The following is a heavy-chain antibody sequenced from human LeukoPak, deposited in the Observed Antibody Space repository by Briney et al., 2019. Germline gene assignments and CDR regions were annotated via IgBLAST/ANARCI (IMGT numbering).Heavy chain of an antibody. V-gene: IGHV4-34*01. CDR3: ARGLSPASYCSGGSCYTAGSFEVNTTANFDY. D-gene: IGHD2-15*01. CDR1: GGSFSGYY. CDR2: INHSGST. J-gene: IGHJ4*02. Sequence: PSETLSLTCAVYGGSFSGYYWSWIRQPPGKGLEWIGEINHSGSTNYNPSLKSRVTISVDTSKNQFSLKLSSVTAADTAVYYCARGLSPASYCSGGSCYTAGSFEVNTTANFDYWGQGTLVTVSS.